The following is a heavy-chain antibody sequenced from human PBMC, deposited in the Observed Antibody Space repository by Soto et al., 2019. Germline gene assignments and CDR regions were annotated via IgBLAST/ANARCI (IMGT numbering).Heavy chain of an antibody. D-gene: IGHD3-22*01. CDR1: GFTFSSYG. V-gene: IGHV3-30*18. J-gene: IGHJ4*02. Sequence: GGSLRLSCAASGFTFSSYGMHWVRQAPGKGLEWVAVISYDGSNKYYADSVKGRFTISRDNSKNTLYLQMNSLRAEDTAVYYCAKAKITMIVVAPPDYWGQGTLVTVSS. CDR2: ISYDGSNK. CDR3: AKAKITMIVVAPPDY.